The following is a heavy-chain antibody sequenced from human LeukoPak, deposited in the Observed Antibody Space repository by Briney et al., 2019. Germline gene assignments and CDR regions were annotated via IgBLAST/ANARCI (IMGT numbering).Heavy chain of an antibody. CDR3: ARYCSSTSCAPAYYYYGMDV. J-gene: IGHJ6*02. V-gene: IGHV3-9*01. D-gene: IGHD2-2*01. Sequence: GRSLRLSCAASGFTFDDYAMHWVRQAPGKGLEWVSGISWNSGSIGYADSVKGRFTISRDNAKNSLYLQMNSLRAGDTALYYCARYCSSTSCAPAYYYYGMDVWGQGTTVTVSS. CDR2: ISWNSGSI. CDR1: GFTFDDYA.